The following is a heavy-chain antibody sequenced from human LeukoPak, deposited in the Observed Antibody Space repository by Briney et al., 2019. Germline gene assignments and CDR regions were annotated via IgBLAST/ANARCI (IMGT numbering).Heavy chain of an antibody. CDR2: IYTSGST. J-gene: IGHJ5*02. D-gene: IGHD3-10*01. V-gene: IGHV4-4*07. CDR3: ARDLTMVRGVISPWFDP. CDR1: GGSISSYY. Sequence: SETLSLTCTVSGGSISSYYWSWLRQPAGKGLEWIGRIYTSGSTNYNPSLKSRVTMSVDTSKNQFSLKLSSVTAADTAVYYCARDLTMVRGVISPWFDPWGQGTLVTVSS.